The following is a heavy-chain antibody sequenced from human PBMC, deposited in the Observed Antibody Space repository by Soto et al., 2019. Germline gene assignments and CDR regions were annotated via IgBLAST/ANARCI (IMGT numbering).Heavy chain of an antibody. J-gene: IGHJ4*02. D-gene: IGHD3-3*01. CDR2: INHSGST. V-gene: IGHV4-34*01. CDR1: GGSFSGYY. CDR3: AMTSDLECLSFDY. Sequence: VQLRQWGAGLLKPSETLSLTCAVYGGSFSGYYWSWIRQPPGKGLEWIGEINHSGSTNYNPSLKSRVTISVDTSKNQFSLKLSSVTAADTAVFYCAMTSDLECLSFDYWGQGTLVTVSS.